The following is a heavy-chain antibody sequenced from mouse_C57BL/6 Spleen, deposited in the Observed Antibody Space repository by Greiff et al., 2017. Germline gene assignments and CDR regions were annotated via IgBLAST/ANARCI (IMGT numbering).Heavy chain of an antibody. CDR3: ARDEGVGRVGFAY. D-gene: IGHD4-1*01. Sequence: EVKVVESGGGLVKPGGSLKLSCAASGFTFSSYAMSWVRQTPEKRLGWVATISDGGSYTYYPDNVKGRFTISRDNAKNNLYLQMSHLKSEDTAMYYCARDEGVGRVGFAYWGQGTLVTVSA. V-gene: IGHV5-4*01. CDR1: GFTFSSYA. CDR2: ISDGGSYT. J-gene: IGHJ3*01.